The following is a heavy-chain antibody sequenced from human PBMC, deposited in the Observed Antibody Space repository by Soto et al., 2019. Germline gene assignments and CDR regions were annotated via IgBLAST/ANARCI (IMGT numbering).Heavy chain of an antibody. CDR2: IFYSGST. CDR1: GGSISNYN. D-gene: IGHD3-10*01. V-gene: IGHV4-59*01. CDR3: ARHGGYSDL. Sequence: QVQLQESGPGLVKPSETLSLTCTVSGGSISNYNWRWIRQPPGKGLGWIRYIFYSGSTNYNPSLKRRDTITVDTSTDQFSLKLSSVTAADPAVYYCARHGGYSDLWGRGTLVTVSS. J-gene: IGHJ2*01.